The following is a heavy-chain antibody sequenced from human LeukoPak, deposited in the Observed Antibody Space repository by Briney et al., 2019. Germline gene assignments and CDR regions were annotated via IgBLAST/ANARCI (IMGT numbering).Heavy chain of an antibody. CDR2: INPKTGAT. V-gene: IGHV1-2*02. J-gene: IGHJ5*02. CDR1: GYTFTDYF. D-gene: IGHD3-16*01. CDR3: ARAYEYGWFDP. Sequence: ASVKVSCXASGYTFTDYFLHWLRQAPGQGLEWMGWINPKTGATNYAQRFQGRVTMTRDSSITTGNMELNRQTSDDTALYYCARAYEYGWFDPWGQGTLVTVST.